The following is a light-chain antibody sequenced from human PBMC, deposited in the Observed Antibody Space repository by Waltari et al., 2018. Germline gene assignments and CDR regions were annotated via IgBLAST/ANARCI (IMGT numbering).Light chain of an antibody. Sequence: SYELTQPPSVSVSPGQTATITCSGHGVGNKYVCWYRQKPGQSPLLVIYKDKKRPSGIPERFSGSNSGNTATLTISGTQALDESDYYCQAWNNGTVVFGGGTKLTVL. CDR1: GVGNKY. J-gene: IGLJ2*01. CDR3: QAWNNGTVV. CDR2: KDK. V-gene: IGLV3-1*01.